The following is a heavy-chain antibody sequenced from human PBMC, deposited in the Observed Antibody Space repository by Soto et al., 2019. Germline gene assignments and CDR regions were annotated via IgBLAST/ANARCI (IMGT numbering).Heavy chain of an antibody. CDR1: GYSFTSYW. CDR3: ARLVAAGNIDY. D-gene: IGHD6-13*01. J-gene: IGHJ4*02. V-gene: IGHV5-10-1*01. CDR2: IDPSDSYT. Sequence: PGESLKISCKGSGYSFTSYWIGWVRQMPGKGLDWMAKIDPSDSYTVYSPSFQGHVTISADKSTSTAYLQWSSLKASDTAMYYCARLVAAGNIDYWGQGTQVTVS.